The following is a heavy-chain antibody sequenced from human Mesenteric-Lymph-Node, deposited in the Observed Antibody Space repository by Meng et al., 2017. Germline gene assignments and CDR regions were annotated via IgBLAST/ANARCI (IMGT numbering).Heavy chain of an antibody. J-gene: IGHJ6*02. CDR1: GGSISSSSYY. CDR2: IYHSGST. D-gene: IGHD3-10*01. Sequence: SETLSLTCTVSGGSISSSSYYWGWIRQPPGKGLEWIGSIYHSGSTYYNPSLKSRVTISVDTSKNQFSLKLSSVTAADTAVYYCARVLITMVRPDYYGMDVWGQGTTVTVSS. V-gene: IGHV4-39*07. CDR3: ARVLITMVRPDYYGMDV.